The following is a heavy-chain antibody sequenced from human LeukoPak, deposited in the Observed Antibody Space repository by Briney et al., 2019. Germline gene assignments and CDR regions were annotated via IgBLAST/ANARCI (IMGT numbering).Heavy chain of an antibody. D-gene: IGHD3-10*01. CDR3: ARGAGSHEYDFGG. CDR1: GGSISSYY. V-gene: IGHV4-59*01. CDR2: IYYSGST. J-gene: IGHJ4*02. Sequence: PSESLSLTCTVSGGSISSYYWSWIRQPPGKGLEWIGYIYYSGSTNYNPSLKRRVTISVDTSKNQFSLKLSSVTAADAAVYYCARGAGSHEYDFGGWGQGTLVTVSS.